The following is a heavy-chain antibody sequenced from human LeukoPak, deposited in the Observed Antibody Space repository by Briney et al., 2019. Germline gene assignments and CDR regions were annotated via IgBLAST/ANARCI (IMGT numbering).Heavy chain of an antibody. J-gene: IGHJ3*02. CDR3: ARHQLPGSGYYLSQVENAFDI. Sequence: ASVKVSCKASGYTFTSFGISWVRQAPGQGLEWMGWISAYTGNTNYAQKFQGRVTMTTDTSTSTAYMELRSLRSDDTAVYYCARHQLPGSGYYLSQVENAFDIWGQGTMVTVSS. CDR1: GYTFTSFG. CDR2: ISAYTGNT. V-gene: IGHV1-18*01. D-gene: IGHD3-22*01.